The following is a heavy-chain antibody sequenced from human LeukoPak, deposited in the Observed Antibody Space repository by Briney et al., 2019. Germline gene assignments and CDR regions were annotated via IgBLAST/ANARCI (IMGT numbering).Heavy chain of an antibody. J-gene: IGHJ4*02. CDR2: IRYDGSNR. CDR3: AKDCGSGNYHFDY. CDR1: GFTFSSYG. Sequence: GGSLRLSCAASGFTFSSYGMHWVRQAPGKGLEWVAFIRYDGSNRYYADSVKGRFTISRDNSKNTLYMQMNSLRPEDTAVYYCAKDCGSGNYHFDYWGQGTLVTVSS. D-gene: IGHD3-10*01. V-gene: IGHV3-30*02.